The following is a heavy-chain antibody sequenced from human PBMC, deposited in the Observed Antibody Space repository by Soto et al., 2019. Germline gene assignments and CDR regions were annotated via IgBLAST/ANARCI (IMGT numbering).Heavy chain of an antibody. J-gene: IGHJ6*02. V-gene: IGHV3-23*01. CDR2: IGRGGDT. Sequence: GGSLRLSCEVSGFTLTSYGMNWVRQAPEKGLEWVSTIGRGGDTYYADSVKGRFTISRDNSKNTLFLQMNSLRAEDTALYFCAKDGTTTGIHYYAMDVWGQGTTVTVSS. CDR1: GFTLTSYG. CDR3: AKDGTTTGIHYYAMDV. D-gene: IGHD1-1*01.